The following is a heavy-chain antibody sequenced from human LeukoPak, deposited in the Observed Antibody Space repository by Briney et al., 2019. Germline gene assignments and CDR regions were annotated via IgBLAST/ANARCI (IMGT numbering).Heavy chain of an antibody. J-gene: IGHJ3*02. CDR1: GFTFSDYY. V-gene: IGHV3-11*01. D-gene: IGHD6-6*01. CDR3: AKARQSVLAAHDAFDI. CDR2: ISSSGSTI. Sequence: PGGSLRLSCAASGFTFSDYYMSWIRQAPGKRLEWVSYISSSGSTIYYADSVKGRFTISRDNAKNSLYLQMNSLRAEDMALYYCAKARQSVLAAHDAFDIWGQGTMVIVSS.